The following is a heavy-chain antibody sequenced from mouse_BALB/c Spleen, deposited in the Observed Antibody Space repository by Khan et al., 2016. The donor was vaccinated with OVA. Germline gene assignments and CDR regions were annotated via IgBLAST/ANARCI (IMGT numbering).Heavy chain of an antibody. CDR3: ARPPYFAYSLDH. V-gene: IGHV9-3-1*01. CDR2: INTYTGEP. D-gene: IGHD2-12*01. CDR1: GYTFTNYG. J-gene: IGHJ4*01. Sequence: QIQLVQSGPELKKPGETVKISCKASGYTFTNYGMNWVKQYSGKALKWMGWINTYTGEPTYADDFKGRFAFSLETSDSTAYLQINNLKNEDTATYFCARPPYFAYSLDHWGQGTSVTVSS.